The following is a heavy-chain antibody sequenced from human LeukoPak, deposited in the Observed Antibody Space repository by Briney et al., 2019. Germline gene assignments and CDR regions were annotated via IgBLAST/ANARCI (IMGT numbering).Heavy chain of an antibody. J-gene: IGHJ6*02. D-gene: IGHD6-19*01. CDR2: IGGSGGST. CDR1: GFTFSSYA. Sequence: GGSLRLSCAASGFTFSSYAMSWVRQAPGKGMEWVSAIGGSGGSTYYGDSVKGRFTISRDNSKNTLYLQMNSLRAEDTAVYYCAKGNRIAVAGTYYYYYGMDVWGQGTTVTVSS. V-gene: IGHV3-23*01. CDR3: AKGNRIAVAGTYYYYYGMDV.